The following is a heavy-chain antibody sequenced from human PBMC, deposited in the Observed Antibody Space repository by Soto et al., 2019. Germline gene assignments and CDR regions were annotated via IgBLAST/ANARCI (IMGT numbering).Heavy chain of an antibody. Sequence: SETLSLTCTVSGGSISSYYWSWIRQPPGKGLEWIGYIYYSGSTNYNPSLKSRVTISVDTSKNQFSLKLSSVTAADTAVYYCALYIVAPYYYYGMDVWGQGTTVTVSS. CDR1: GGSISSYY. D-gene: IGHD5-12*01. J-gene: IGHJ6*02. V-gene: IGHV4-59*01. CDR2: IYYSGST. CDR3: ALYIVAPYYYYGMDV.